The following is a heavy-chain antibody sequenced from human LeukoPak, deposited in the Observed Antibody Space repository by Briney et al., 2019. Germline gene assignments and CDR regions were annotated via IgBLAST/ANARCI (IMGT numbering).Heavy chain of an antibody. J-gene: IGHJ4*02. CDR1: GFTFSSYS. Sequence: GGSLRLSCAVSGFTFSSYSMNWVRQAPGKGLEWVSAISGNSFWIYYADSVKGRFTISRDNAKNSLYLQMDSLGADDTAVYYCARKVPSAQSDFWGQGTLVTVSS. CDR2: ISGNSFWI. CDR3: ARKVPSAQSDF. V-gene: IGHV3-21*01.